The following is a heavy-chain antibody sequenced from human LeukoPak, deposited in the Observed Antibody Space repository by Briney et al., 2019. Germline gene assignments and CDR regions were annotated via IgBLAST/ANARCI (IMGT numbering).Heavy chain of an antibody. CDR3: ARDGHMRVGATWLTFDY. D-gene: IGHD1-26*01. J-gene: IGHJ4*02. V-gene: IGHV4-38-2*02. CDR2: IYHSGST. Sequence: SETLSLTCTVSGYSISSGYYWGWIRQPPGKGLEWIGSIYHSGSTYYNPSLKSRVTISVDTSKNQFSPKLSSVTAADTAVYYCARDGHMRVGATWLTFDYWGQGTLVTVSS. CDR1: GYSISSGYY.